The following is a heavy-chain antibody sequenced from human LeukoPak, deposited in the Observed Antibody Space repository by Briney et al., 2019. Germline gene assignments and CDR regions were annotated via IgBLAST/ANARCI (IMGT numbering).Heavy chain of an antibody. V-gene: IGHV3-23*01. CDR2: ISGSGGST. CDR3: AKDQGSGWLN. D-gene: IGHD6-19*01. Sequence: GASVKVSCKASGYTFTSYGISWVRQAPGKGLEWVSAISGSGGSTYYADSVKGRFTISRDNSKNTLYLQMNSLRAEDTAVYYCAKDQGSGWLNWGQGTLVTVSS. CDR1: GYTFTSYG. J-gene: IGHJ4*02.